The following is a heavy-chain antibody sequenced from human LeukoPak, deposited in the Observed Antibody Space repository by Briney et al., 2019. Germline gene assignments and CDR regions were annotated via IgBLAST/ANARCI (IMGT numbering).Heavy chain of an antibody. CDR1: GFTFSSYS. J-gene: IGHJ4*02. Sequence: TPGGSLRPSCAASGFTFSSYSMNWVRQAPGKGLEWVSFISSSSSYIYYADSVKGRFTISRDNAKNSLYLQMNSLRAEDTAVYYCARDRHVVVTATFDYWGQGTLVTVSS. CDR3: ARDRHVVVTATFDY. CDR2: ISSSSSYI. V-gene: IGHV3-21*01. D-gene: IGHD2-21*02.